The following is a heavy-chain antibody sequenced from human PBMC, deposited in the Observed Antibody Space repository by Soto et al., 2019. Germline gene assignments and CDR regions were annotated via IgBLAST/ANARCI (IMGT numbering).Heavy chain of an antibody. V-gene: IGHV4-59*01. J-gene: IGHJ3*02. Sequence: SETLSLTCTVSGGSISSYYWSWIRQPPGKGLEWIGYIYYSGSTNYNPSLKSRVTISVDTSKNQFSLKLSSVTAADTAVYYCARVGDVVVSSEGFDAFDIWGQGTMVTVSS. D-gene: IGHD2-2*01. CDR1: GGSISSYY. CDR3: ARVGDVVVSSEGFDAFDI. CDR2: IYYSGST.